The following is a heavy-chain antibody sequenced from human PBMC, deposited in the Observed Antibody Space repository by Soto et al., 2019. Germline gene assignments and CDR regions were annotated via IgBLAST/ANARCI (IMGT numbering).Heavy chain of an antibody. J-gene: IGHJ4*02. CDR3: AKDSLSPLAARLYYLDQ. Sequence: PGGSLRLSCAASGFTFSSYSMNWVRQAPGKGLEWVSCISSSSSTIYYADSVKGRFTISRDNAKNSLYLQMNSLRAEDTATYYCAKDSLSPLAARLYYLDQWGQGSLVTVSS. V-gene: IGHV3-48*01. CDR1: GFTFSSYS. CDR2: ISSSSSTI. D-gene: IGHD6-25*01.